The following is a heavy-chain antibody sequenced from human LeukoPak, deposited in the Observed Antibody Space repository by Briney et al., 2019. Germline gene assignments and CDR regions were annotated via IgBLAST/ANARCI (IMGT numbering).Heavy chain of an antibody. J-gene: IGHJ5*02. CDR1: GYTFTSYG. CDR3: ARLSGGSYYYWFDP. D-gene: IGHD1-26*01. CDR2: ISAYNGNT. Sequence: ASVKVSCKASGYTFTSYGISWVRQAPGQGLEWMGWISAYNGNTNYAQKLQGRVTMTRDTSTSTVYMELSSLRSEDTAVYYCARLSGGSYYYWFDPWGQGTLVTVSS. V-gene: IGHV1-18*01.